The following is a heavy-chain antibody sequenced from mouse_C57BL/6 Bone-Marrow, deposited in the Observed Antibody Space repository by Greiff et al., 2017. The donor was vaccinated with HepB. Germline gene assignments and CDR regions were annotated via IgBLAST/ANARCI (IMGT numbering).Heavy chain of an antibody. CDR2: INPNNGGT. CDR1: GYTFTDYY. V-gene: IGHV1-26*01. CDR3: ARCYYYAMDY. Sequence: VQLQQSGPELVKPGASVKISCKASGYTFTDYYMNWVKQSHGKSLEWIGDINPNNGGTSYNQKFKGKATLTVDKSSSTAYMELRSLTSEDSAVYYCARCYYYAMDYWGQGTSVTVSS. J-gene: IGHJ4*01.